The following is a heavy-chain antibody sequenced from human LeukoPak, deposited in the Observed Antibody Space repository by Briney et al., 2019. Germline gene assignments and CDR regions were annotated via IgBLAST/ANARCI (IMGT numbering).Heavy chain of an antibody. D-gene: IGHD6-13*01. J-gene: IGHJ3*02. Sequence: ASVKVSCTASGYTFTSYGISWVRQAPGQGLEWMGWISAYNGNTNYAQKLQGRVTMTTDTSTSTAYMELRSLRSDDTAVYYCARVEAAAGFDAFDIWGQGTMVTVSS. V-gene: IGHV1-18*04. CDR2: ISAYNGNT. CDR3: ARVEAAAGFDAFDI. CDR1: GYTFTSYG.